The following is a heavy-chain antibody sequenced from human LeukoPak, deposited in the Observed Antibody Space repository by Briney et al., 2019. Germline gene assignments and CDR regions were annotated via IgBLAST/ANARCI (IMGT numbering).Heavy chain of an antibody. J-gene: IGHJ3*02. CDR3: AKDSGYDYVWGSYRNSNAFDI. CDR2: IDNDGRGS. CDR1: GLTFNSYY. Sequence: HSGGSLRLSCAASGLTFNSYYIHWVRQAPGKGLVWVSRIDNDGRGSIYASSAKGRFTISRDNAKNSLYLQTNSLRAEDTALYYCAKDSGYDYVWGSYRNSNAFDIWGQGTMVTVSS. D-gene: IGHD3-16*01. V-gene: IGHV3-74*01.